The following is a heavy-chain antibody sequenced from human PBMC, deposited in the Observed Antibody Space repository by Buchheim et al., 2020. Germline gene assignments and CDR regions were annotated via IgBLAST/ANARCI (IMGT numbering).Heavy chain of an antibody. CDR1: GFNFITYK. Sequence: VHVVEWGGGPVKPGGSLRLSCTASGFNFITYKMHWVRQAPGKGLEWVATISSNGKYTYYADSVNGCFTVSRDNARSSVFLQMNSLRVGDSAVYYCARLDFGEGFWGQGTL. D-gene: IGHD4-17*01. CDR2: ISSNGKYT. V-gene: IGHV3-21*06. J-gene: IGHJ4*02. CDR3: ARLDFGEGF.